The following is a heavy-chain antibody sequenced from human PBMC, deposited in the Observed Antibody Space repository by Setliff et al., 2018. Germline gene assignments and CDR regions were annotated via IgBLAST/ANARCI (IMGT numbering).Heavy chain of an antibody. D-gene: IGHD3-16*01. J-gene: IGHJ4*02. CDR3: RFWSYVYKNDY. CDR2: FDHSGTT. CDR1: GGSFSNYY. Sequence: SETLSLTCTVYGGSFSNYYWGWVRQPPEERLEWIAEFDHSGTTKYNPSLMGRVTISVDTSKNQFSLRLSSVTAADTAVYYCRFWSYVYKNDYWAQGTLVTVSS. V-gene: IGHV4-34*01.